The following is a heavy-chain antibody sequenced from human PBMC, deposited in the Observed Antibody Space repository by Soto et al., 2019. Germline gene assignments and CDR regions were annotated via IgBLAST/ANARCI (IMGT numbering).Heavy chain of an antibody. V-gene: IGHV4-4*09. Sequence: SETLSLTCTVSSAPITKYYWGWVRQAPGRGLEWIGFTHHSGYISYSPSLKSRVTMSVDPSKNQVSLKLTSVTAADTAVYYCGGRHNFFNWCFGSWGRGGRVTVSS. CDR3: GGRHNFFNWCFGS. J-gene: IGHJ4*02. D-gene: IGHD2-15*01. CDR2: THHSGYI. CDR1: SAPITKYY.